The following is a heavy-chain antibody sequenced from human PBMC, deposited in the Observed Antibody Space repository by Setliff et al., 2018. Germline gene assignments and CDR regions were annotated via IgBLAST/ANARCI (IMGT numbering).Heavy chain of an antibody. D-gene: IGHD4-4*01. CDR2: IRFDGSNK. Sequence: PGGSLRLSCAASGLIFNTYGMHWVRQAPGKGLEWVAFIRFDGSNKSYADSVKGRFTISRDNSKNTLYLQMNSLRAEDTAVYYCAKDGKLQFDYWGQGTLVTVSS. J-gene: IGHJ4*02. CDR3: AKDGKLQFDY. V-gene: IGHV3-30*02. CDR1: GLIFNTYG.